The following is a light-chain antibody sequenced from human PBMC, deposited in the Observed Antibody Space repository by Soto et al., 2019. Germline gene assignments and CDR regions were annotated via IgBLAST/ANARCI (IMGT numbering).Light chain of an antibody. CDR1: KVITNR. CDR3: QQANSFPIT. CDR2: DAS. V-gene: IGKV1D-12*01. Sequence: DIPLTQSPSSVSASVGDSVPITCRGRKVITNRLAWYQQKPGKAPRLLIYDASSLQSGVPSRISGSGSGTDFTLTISSLEPEDFATYYCQQANSFPITFGQGTRLEIK. J-gene: IGKJ5*01.